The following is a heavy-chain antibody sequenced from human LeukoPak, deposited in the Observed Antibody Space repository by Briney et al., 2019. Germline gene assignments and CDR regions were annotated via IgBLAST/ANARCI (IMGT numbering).Heavy chain of an antibody. CDR3: ARARASGSYPYYDGMDV. CDR1: GLIVSSTY. CDR2: SYSDGAT. Sequence: GGSLRLSCAASGLIVSSTYMTWVRQAPGKGLEWVSISYSDGATYYAGSVKGRFTISRDDSNNTLNLHMNSLRVDDTAVYYCARARASGSYPYYDGMDVWGQGTTVTVSS. V-gene: IGHV3-53*01. D-gene: IGHD3-10*01. J-gene: IGHJ6*02.